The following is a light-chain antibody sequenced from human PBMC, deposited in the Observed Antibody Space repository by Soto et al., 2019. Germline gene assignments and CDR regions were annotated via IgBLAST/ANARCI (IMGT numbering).Light chain of an antibody. CDR2: GTS. J-gene: IGKJ1*01. CDR3: QQYGSSPWT. Sequence: EMVVTQSPGTLSLSPGERATLSCRTSQSVSSAYLAWYQQKPGQAPRLLIYGTSSRATGIPDRLNGSGSGTDFTHPQSRLEPEGFALYYCQQYGSSPWTFGPGPKVHIK. CDR1: QSVSSAY. V-gene: IGKV3-20*01.